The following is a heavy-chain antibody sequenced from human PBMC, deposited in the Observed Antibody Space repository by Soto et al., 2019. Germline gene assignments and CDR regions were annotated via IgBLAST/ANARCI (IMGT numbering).Heavy chain of an antibody. D-gene: IGHD6-19*01. CDR1: GGSISGYY. J-gene: IGHJ4*02. Sequence: SETLSLTCTGAGGSISGYYWSWRRQPPGTGLEWIGYIYNIGRTNYNTSLRSRVTMSIDTSQEQFSLKLSSVTATDTAVYYCARHVNLPLAGTGFESWGRGTLVTVS. CDR3: ARHVNLPLAGTGFES. CDR2: IYNIGRT. V-gene: IGHV4-59*08.